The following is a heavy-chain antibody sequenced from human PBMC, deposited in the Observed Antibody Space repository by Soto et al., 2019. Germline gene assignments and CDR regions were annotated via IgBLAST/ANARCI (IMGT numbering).Heavy chain of an antibody. V-gene: IGHV4-4*02. J-gene: IGHJ6*02. Sequence: PSETLSLTFAVSGGSIRSSNWWSWVRQPPGKGLEWIGEIYHSGSTNYNPSLKSRVTISVDKSKNQFSLKLSSVTAADTAVYYCARDASSGSYYYYYGMDVWGQGTKVS. CDR2: IYHSGST. D-gene: IGHD1-26*01. CDR3: ARDASSGSYYYYYGMDV. CDR1: GGSIRSSNW.